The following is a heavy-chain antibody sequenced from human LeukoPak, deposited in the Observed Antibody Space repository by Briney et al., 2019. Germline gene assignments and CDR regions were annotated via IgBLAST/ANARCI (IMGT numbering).Heavy chain of an antibody. D-gene: IGHD3-10*02. CDR3: AELGITMIGGV. Sequence: GGSLRLSCTASGFTFGDYAMNWVRQAPGKGLEWVSYISSSGSTIYYADSVKGLFTISRDNAKNSLYLQMNSLRAEDTAVYYCAELGITMIGGVWGKGTTVTISS. V-gene: IGHV3-48*03. CDR1: GFTFGDYA. CDR2: ISSSGSTI. J-gene: IGHJ6*04.